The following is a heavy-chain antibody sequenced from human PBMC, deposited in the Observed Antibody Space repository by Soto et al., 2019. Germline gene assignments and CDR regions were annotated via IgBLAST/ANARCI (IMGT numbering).Heavy chain of an antibody. D-gene: IGHD3-10*01. CDR2: IWYDGSNK. J-gene: IGHJ6*03. CDR1: GFTFSSYG. CDR3: ARSGSNLGYYMDV. V-gene: IGHV3-33*01. Sequence: GGSLRLSCAASGFTFSSYGMHWVRQAPGKGLEWVAVIWYDGSNKYYADSVKGRFTISRDNSKNTLYLQMNSLRAEDTAVYYCARSGSNLGYYMDVWGKGTTVTVSS.